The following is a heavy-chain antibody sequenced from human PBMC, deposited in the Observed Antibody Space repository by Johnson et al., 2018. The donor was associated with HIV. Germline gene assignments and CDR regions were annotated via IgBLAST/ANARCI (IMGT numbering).Heavy chain of an antibody. CDR1: GFTFSDYY. CDR2: ISWNSGGST. Sequence: EVQLVESGGGLVKPGGSLRLSCAASGFTFSDYYMSWIRQAPGKGLEWVSGISWNSGGSTFYTDSVKGRFSVSRDNFKNTLYLQMNSLTAEDTAVYYCAKSHRDYIVVVTSIQLGDAFDIWGQGTMVTVSS. J-gene: IGHJ3*02. D-gene: IGHD2-21*02. V-gene: IGHV3-23*04. CDR3: AKSHRDYIVVVTSIQLGDAFDI.